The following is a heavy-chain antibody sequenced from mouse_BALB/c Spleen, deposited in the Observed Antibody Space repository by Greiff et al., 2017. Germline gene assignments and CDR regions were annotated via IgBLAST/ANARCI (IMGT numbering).Heavy chain of an antibody. V-gene: IGHV1-12*01. Sequence: QVQLKQPGAELVKPGASVKMSCKASGYTFTSYNMHWVKQTPGQGLEWIGAIYPGNGDTSYNQKFKGKATLTADKSSSTAYMQLSSLTSEDSAVYYCASSLLYYAMDYWGQGTSVTVSS. CDR1: GYTFTSYN. D-gene: IGHD1-1*01. CDR3: ASSLLYYAMDY. J-gene: IGHJ4*01. CDR2: IYPGNGDT.